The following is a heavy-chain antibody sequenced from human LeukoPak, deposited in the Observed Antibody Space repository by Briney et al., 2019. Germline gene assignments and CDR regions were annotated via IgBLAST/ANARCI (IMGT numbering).Heavy chain of an antibody. V-gene: IGHV4-34*01. J-gene: IGHJ4*02. CDR1: GGSFSGYY. CDR2: INHSGST. CDR3: AREGIYDNYYDSSGYHY. Sequence: SETLSLTCAVYGGSFSGYYWSWIRQPPGKGLEWIGEINHSGSTNYNPSLKSRVTISVDTSKNQFSLKLSSVTAADTAVYYCAREGIYDNYYDSSGYHYWGQGTLVTVSS. D-gene: IGHD3-22*01.